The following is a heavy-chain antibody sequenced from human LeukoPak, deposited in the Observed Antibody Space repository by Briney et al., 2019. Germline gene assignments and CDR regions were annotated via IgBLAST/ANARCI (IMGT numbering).Heavy chain of an antibody. Sequence: GGSLRLSCAASGFTFNSYGMHWVRQAPGKGLEWVAVISYDGSNKYYADSVKGRFTISRDNSKNTLYLQMNSLRAEDTAVYYCARENYGDYSWLSLGSSASDIWGQGTMVTVSS. D-gene: IGHD4-17*01. CDR1: GFTFNSYG. V-gene: IGHV3-30*12. CDR2: ISYDGSNK. J-gene: IGHJ3*02. CDR3: ARENYGDYSWLSLGSSASDI.